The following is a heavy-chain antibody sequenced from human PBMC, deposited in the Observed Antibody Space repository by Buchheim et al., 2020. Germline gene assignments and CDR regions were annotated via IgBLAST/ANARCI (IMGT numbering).Heavy chain of an antibody. CDR1: GGSISSGGYY. J-gene: IGHJ6*03. CDR2: IYYSGST. V-gene: IGHV4-31*03. D-gene: IGHD3-22*01. Sequence: QVQLQESGPGLVKPSQTLSLTCTVSGGSISSGGYYWSWIRQHPGKGLEWIGYIYYSGSTSYNPSLKSRVTISVETSTNPFSLRLRSVTAADTAVYYCARGQCMTVIVASRYYYYMDVWGKGTT. CDR3: ARGQCMTVIVASRYYYYMDV.